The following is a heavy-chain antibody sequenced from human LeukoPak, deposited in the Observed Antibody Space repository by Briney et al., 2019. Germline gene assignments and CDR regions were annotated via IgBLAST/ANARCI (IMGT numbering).Heavy chain of an antibody. CDR1: GFTFSSYW. V-gene: IGHV3-7*01. D-gene: IGHD1-26*01. Sequence: GGSLRLSCAASGFTFSSYWMSWVRQAPGKGLEWVANIKQDGSEKYYVDSVKGRFTISRDNAKNSLYLQMNSLRAEDTAVCYCARDRGSGSYDYWGQGTLVTVSS. CDR3: ARDRGSGSYDY. J-gene: IGHJ4*02. CDR2: IKQDGSEK.